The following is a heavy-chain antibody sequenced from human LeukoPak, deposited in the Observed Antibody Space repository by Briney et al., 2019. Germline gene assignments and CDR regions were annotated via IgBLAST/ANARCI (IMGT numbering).Heavy chain of an antibody. CDR3: AKRMWQQLFTFDY. V-gene: IGHV3-30*18. Sequence: GGSLRLSCAASGFTFSSYGMHWVRQAPGKGLEWVAVISYDGSNKYYADSAKGRFTISRDNSKNTLYLQMNSLRAEDTAVYYCAKRMWQQLFTFDYWGQGTLVTVSS. J-gene: IGHJ4*02. CDR1: GFTFSSYG. D-gene: IGHD6-13*01. CDR2: ISYDGSNK.